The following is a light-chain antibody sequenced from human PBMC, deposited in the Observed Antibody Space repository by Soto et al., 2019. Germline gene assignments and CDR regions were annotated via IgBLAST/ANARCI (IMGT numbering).Light chain of an antibody. Sequence: EIVLTQSPGTLSLSPGETAPLSCRASQSVSSSYLAWYQQKPGQAPRLLVYGSYHRATGIADRFSGSGSGTDFTLTISRLEREDLAVYYCQQYSSSYDTSLYTFGQGTKVDIK. CDR2: GSY. CDR1: QSVSSSY. J-gene: IGKJ2*01. V-gene: IGKV3-20*01. CDR3: QQYSSSYDTSLYT.